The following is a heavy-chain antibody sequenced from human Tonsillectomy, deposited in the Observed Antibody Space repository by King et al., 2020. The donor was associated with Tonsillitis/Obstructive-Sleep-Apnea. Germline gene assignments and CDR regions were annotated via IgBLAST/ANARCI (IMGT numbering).Heavy chain of an antibody. D-gene: IGHD4-11*01. J-gene: IGHJ4*02. V-gene: IGHV1-2*06. CDR3: ARAPEDSPGTPYY. CDR2: INPNSGGT. CDR1: GYTFTGYY. Sequence: VQLVESGAEVKKPGASVTVSCKASGYTFTGYYMHGVRQAPGQGLEWMGRINPNSGGTNYAQKFQGRVTMTRDTSISTAYMELSRLRSDDTAVYYCARAPEDSPGTPYYWGQGTLVTVSS.